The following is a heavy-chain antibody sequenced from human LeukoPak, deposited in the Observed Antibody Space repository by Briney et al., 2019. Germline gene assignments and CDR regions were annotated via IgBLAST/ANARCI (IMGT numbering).Heavy chain of an antibody. D-gene: IGHD3-3*01. V-gene: IGHV4-61*02. CDR3: ARFGGGLLEWSPSHFDY. J-gene: IGHJ4*02. Sequence: SETLSLTCTVSGGSISSGSYYWSWIRQPAGKGLEWIGRIYTSGSTNYNPSLKSRVTISVDTSKNQFSLKLSSVTAADTAVYYCARFGGGLLEWSPSHFDYWGQGTLVTVSS. CDR1: GGSISSGSYY. CDR2: IYTSGST.